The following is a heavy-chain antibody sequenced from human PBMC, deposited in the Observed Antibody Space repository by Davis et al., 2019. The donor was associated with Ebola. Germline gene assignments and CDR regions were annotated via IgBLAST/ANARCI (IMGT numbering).Heavy chain of an antibody. CDR3: ARSGYDWGPYYYYGMDV. J-gene: IGHJ6*02. V-gene: IGHV3-9*01. CDR1: GFTFDDYA. Sequence: SLKISCAASGFTFDDYAMHWVRQAPGKGLEWVSGISWNSGSIGYADSVKGRFTISRDNSKNTLYLQMNSLRAEDTAVYYCARSGYDWGPYYYYGMDVWGQGTTVTVSS. D-gene: IGHD5-12*01. CDR2: ISWNSGSI.